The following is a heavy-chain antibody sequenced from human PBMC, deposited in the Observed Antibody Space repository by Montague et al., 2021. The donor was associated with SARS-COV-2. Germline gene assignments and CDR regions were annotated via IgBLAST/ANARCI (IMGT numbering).Heavy chain of an antibody. J-gene: IGHJ6*02. CDR2: IYYSGST. CDR1: GGSISSSSYY. Sequence: SETLSLTCTVSGGSISSSSYYWGWIRQPPGKGLEWIGSIYYSGSTYYNPSLKSRVTISVDTSKNQFSLKLSSVTAADTAVYHCARRLNYDTLTGGALQYYYCIDVWGQGTTVTVSS. D-gene: IGHD3-9*01. V-gene: IGHV4-39*01. CDR3: ARRLNYDTLTGGALQYYYCIDV.